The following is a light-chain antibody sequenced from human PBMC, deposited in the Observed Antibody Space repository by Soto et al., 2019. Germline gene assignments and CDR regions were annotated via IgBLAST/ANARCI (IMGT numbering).Light chain of an antibody. J-gene: IGKJ1*01. CDR2: DAS. CDR3: QQNKDWPGT. V-gene: IGKV3-11*01. Sequence: EIVLTQSPATLSLSPGERATLSCRASQSVSSYLAWYQQKPGQAPRLLIYDASNRATGIPARFSGSGSGTDFTLTISSLEPEDFGVYYCQQNKDWPGTFGQGTMVDVK. CDR1: QSVSSY.